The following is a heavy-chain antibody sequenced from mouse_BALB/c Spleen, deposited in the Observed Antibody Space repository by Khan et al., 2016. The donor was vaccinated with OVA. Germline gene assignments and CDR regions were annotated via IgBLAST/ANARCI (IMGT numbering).Heavy chain of an antibody. Sequence: QVQLKQSGAELMKPGASVKISCKATGYTFSSYWIEWVKQRPGHGLEWIGEILPGSDNTNYNEKFKGKATFTADTSSNTAYMQLSSLTSEDSAVYYCASGAGTTYGMDYWGQGTSVTVSS. V-gene: IGHV1-9*01. CDR2: ILPGSDNT. CDR1: GYTFSSYW. CDR3: ASGAGTTYGMDY. D-gene: IGHD2-12*01. J-gene: IGHJ4*01.